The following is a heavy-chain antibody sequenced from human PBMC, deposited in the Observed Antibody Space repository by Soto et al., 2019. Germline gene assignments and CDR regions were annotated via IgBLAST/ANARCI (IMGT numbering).Heavy chain of an antibody. V-gene: IGHV1-18*01. D-gene: IGHD2-2*01. CDR1: GYTFTSYG. CDR2: ISAYNGNT. Sequence: GASVKVSCKASGYTFTSYGISWVRQAPGQGLEWMGWISAYNGNTNYAQKLQGRVTMTTDTSTSTAYMELRSLRSDDTAVYYCARDLGEDIVVVPAGITGFDYWGQGTLVTVSS. J-gene: IGHJ4*02. CDR3: ARDLGEDIVVVPAGITGFDY.